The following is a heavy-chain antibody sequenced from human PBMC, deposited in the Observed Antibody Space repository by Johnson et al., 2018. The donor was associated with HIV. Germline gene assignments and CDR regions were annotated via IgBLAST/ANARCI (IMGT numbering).Heavy chain of an antibody. D-gene: IGHD2-21*01. CDR2: IYHAGSRS. J-gene: IGHJ3*01. CDR3: AKVDCGGDTCAGYDPFDL. V-gene: IGHV3-74*01. Sequence: VQLVESGGGLVQPGGSLRLYCAASGFAFRTYRMVWVRQVPGKRPVWIARIYHAGSRSTYAESVGGRFTISIDNAKYTVDLQMNSLRFEYTAVYYCAKVDCGGDTCAGYDPFDLWGQGTLVTVSS. CDR1: GFAFRTYR.